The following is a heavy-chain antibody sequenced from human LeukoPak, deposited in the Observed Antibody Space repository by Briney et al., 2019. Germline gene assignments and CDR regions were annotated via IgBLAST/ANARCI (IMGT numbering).Heavy chain of an antibody. CDR3: ARDQRWYYYDSSGLKEPKRDAFDI. V-gene: IGHV1-18*01. J-gene: IGHJ3*02. CDR2: ISAYNGNT. D-gene: IGHD3-22*01. CDR1: GYTFTSYG. Sequence: ASVKVSCKASGYTFTSYGISWVRQAPGQGLEWMGWISAYNGNTNYAQKLQGRVTMTTDTSTSTAYMELRSLRSEDTAVYYCARDQRWYYYDSSGLKEPKRDAFDIWGQGTMVTVSS.